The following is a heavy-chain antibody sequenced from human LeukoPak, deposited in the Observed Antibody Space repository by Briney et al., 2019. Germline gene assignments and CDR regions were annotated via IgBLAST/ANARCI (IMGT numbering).Heavy chain of an antibody. CDR3: AKVGRDYYDSSGYYFVGAFDI. CDR1: GFTFSSYA. D-gene: IGHD3-22*01. V-gene: IGHV3-23*01. CDR2: ISGSGGST. J-gene: IGHJ3*02. Sequence: GGSLRLSCAASGFTFSSYAMSWVRQAPGKGLEWVSAISGSGGSTYYADSVKGRFTISRDNSKNTLYLQMNSLRAEDTAVYYCAKVGRDYYDSSGYYFVGAFDIWGQGTMVTVSS.